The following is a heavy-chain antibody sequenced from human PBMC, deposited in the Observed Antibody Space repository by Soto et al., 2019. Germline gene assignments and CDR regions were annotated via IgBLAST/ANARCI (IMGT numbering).Heavy chain of an antibody. V-gene: IGHV3-13*04. D-gene: IGHD3-22*01. CDR3: ARAIGPTLFDY. Sequence: GSMRLSFAGSGVPLSSYDMHWVRQGPGKGLEWVSAIGTAGDTNYAGSVKGRFTISRENAKNSLYLQMNSLRAGDTAIYFCARAIGPTLFDYWGQGTMVTVSS. CDR2: IGTAGDT. CDR1: GVPLSSYD. J-gene: IGHJ4*02.